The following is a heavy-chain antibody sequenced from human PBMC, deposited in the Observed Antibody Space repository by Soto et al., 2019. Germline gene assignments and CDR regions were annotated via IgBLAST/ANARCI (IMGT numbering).Heavy chain of an antibody. CDR3: VKDRAPRDGYKTQPGS. D-gene: IGHD5-12*01. CDR2: VSTNGGTS. CDR1: GFTFSSYW. Sequence: GGSLRLSCAASGFTFSSYWMSWVRQAPGKGLEYVSAVSTNGGTSYYADSVKGRFTISRDNSRNTLYPQMNSLRPEDTAVYYCVKDRAPRDGYKTQPGSWGLGTLVTVSS. J-gene: IGHJ5*02. V-gene: IGHV3-64D*06.